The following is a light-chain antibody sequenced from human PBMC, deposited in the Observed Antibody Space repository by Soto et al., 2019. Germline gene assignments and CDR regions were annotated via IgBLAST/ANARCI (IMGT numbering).Light chain of an antibody. CDR2: EGS. V-gene: IGLV2-23*01. J-gene: IGLJ2*01. CDR3: CSYAGSSTVV. Sequence: QSVLTQPASVSGSPGQSITISCTGIISDVGSYNLVSWYQHHPGKAPKLMISEGSERPSGVSNRFSGSKSGNAASLTISGLQAEDEADYYCCSYAGSSTVVFGGGTKLTVL. CDR1: ISDVGSYNL.